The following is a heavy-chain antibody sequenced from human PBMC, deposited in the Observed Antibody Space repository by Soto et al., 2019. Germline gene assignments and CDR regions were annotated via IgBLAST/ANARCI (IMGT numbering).Heavy chain of an antibody. CDR2: IIPIFGTA. CDR3: GGGGGGRVEGDY. D-gene: IGHD3-16*01. Sequence: QVQLVQSGAEVKKPGSSVKVSCKASGGTFSSYAISWVRQAPGQGLEWMGGIIPIFGTANYAQKFQGRVTITADESTRTTYREVGSLGSGEPAGDFWGGGGGGRVEGDYWGQGTLVTVSS. V-gene: IGHV1-69*01. CDR1: GGTFSSYA. J-gene: IGHJ4*02.